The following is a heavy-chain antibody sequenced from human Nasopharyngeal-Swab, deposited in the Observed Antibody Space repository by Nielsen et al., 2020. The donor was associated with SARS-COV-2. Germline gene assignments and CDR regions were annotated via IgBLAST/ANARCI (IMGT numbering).Heavy chain of an antibody. CDR3: TTDFYFDY. J-gene: IGHJ4*02. Sequence: GGLLRSSCAASGSIFSASAIPWVRQASGKGLEWVGRIGDKDHNYATTYGASVQGRFTISRDDSKNTAFLQMDSLKTEDTALYYCTTDFYFDYWGQGTLVTVSS. CDR2: IGDKDHNYAT. V-gene: IGHV3-73*01. CDR1: GSIFSASA.